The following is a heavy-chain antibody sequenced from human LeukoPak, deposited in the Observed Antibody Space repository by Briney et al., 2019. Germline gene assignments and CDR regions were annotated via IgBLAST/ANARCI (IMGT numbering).Heavy chain of an antibody. J-gene: IGHJ4*02. V-gene: IGHV4-34*01. CDR1: GGSFSGYY. CDR2: INHSGST. CDR3: ARHRIVVVVPAAIGWHFDY. D-gene: IGHD2-2*01. Sequence: SETLSLTCAVYGGSFSGYYWSWIRQPPGKGLEWIGEINHSGSTNYNPSLKSRVTISVDTSKNQFSLKLSSVTAADTAVYYCARHRIVVVVPAAIGWHFDYWGQGTLVTVSS.